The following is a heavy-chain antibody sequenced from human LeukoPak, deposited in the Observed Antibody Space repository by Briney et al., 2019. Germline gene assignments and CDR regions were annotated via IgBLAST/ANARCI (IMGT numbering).Heavy chain of an antibody. CDR2: INWNGGST. CDR1: GFTFDDYG. Sequence: GGSLRLSCAASGFTFDDYGMSWVRQAPGKGLEWVSGINWNGGSTGYADSVKGRFTISRDNAKNSLYLQMNSLRAEDTALYYCARGLVGAALSGAFDIWGQGTMVTVSS. D-gene: IGHD1-26*01. J-gene: IGHJ3*02. CDR3: ARGLVGAALSGAFDI. V-gene: IGHV3-20*04.